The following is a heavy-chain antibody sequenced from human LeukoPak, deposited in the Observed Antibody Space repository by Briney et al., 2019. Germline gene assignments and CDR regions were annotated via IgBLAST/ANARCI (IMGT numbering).Heavy chain of an antibody. D-gene: IGHD3-22*01. CDR2: INHSGST. CDR1: GGSFSAYY. Sequence: SETLSLTCAVYGGSFSAYYWSWIRQPPGKGLEWIGEINHSGSTKYNPSLKSRVTISGDTSKNQFSLKLSSVTAADTAVYYCARVVQSTDSSGFYLPEYFQHWGQGTLVTVSS. CDR3: ARVVQSTDSSGFYLPEYFQH. V-gene: IGHV4-34*01. J-gene: IGHJ1*01.